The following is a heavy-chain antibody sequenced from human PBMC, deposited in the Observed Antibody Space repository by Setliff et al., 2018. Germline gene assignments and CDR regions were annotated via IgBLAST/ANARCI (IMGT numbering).Heavy chain of an antibody. V-gene: IGHV4-59*12. D-gene: IGHD5-12*01. CDR3: ARGPRDGYNSGLDY. CDR1: GGSISSYY. Sequence: SETLSLTCTVSGGSISSYYWSWIRQPPGKRLEWIGYIYYSGSTNYNPSLESRVTISVDTSKNQFSLKLSSVTAADTAVYFCARGPRDGYNSGLDYWGQGALVTVSS. CDR2: IYYSGST. J-gene: IGHJ4*02.